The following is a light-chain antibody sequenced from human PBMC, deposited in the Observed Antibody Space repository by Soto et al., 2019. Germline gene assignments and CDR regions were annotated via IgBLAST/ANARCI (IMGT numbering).Light chain of an antibody. V-gene: IGLV3-1*01. J-gene: IGLJ2*01. Sequence: SYKLTQPPSVSVSPGQTASITCSGDKLGEKYACWYQQKPGQSPVLVIYQDNKRPSGIPERFSGSNSGNTATLTISGTQAMDEADYYCQAWDSSTHVVFGGGTKLTVL. CDR1: KLGEKY. CDR2: QDN. CDR3: QAWDSSTHVV.